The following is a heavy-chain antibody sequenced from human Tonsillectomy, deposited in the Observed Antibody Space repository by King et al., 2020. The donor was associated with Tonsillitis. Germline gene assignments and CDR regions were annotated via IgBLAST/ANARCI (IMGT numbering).Heavy chain of an antibody. CDR2: VNHSGST. V-gene: IGHV4-34*01. CDR3: ALHDVWYNWNDDVGGLLYFDY. Sequence: QVQLQQWGAGLLKPSETLSLMCGVYGGSFSGYHWSWIRQPPGKGLEWIGEVNHSGSTNYNPSLKSRVTLSVDTSTNQFSLKLTSVTAADTAVYYCALHDVWYNWNDDVGGLLYFDYWGQGTLVTVSS. D-gene: IGHD1-1*01. J-gene: IGHJ4*02. CDR1: GGSFSGYH.